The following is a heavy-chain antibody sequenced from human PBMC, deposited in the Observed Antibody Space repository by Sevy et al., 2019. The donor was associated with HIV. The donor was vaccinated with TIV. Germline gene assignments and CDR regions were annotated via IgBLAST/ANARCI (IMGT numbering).Heavy chain of an antibody. CDR2: IKSKTDGGTT. CDR1: GFTFSNAW. Sequence: GGSLRLSCAASGFTFSNAWMSWVRQAPGKGLEWVGRIKSKTDGGTTDYAATVKGRFTISRDDSKNTLYLQMNSLKTEDTAVYYCTALSWNPKDFDYWGQGTLVTVSS. V-gene: IGHV3-15*01. J-gene: IGHJ4*02. CDR3: TALSWNPKDFDY. D-gene: IGHD1-1*01.